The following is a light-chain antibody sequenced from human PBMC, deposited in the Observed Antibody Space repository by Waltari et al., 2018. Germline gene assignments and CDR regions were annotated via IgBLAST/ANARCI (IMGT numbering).Light chain of an antibody. CDR1: QSVSTY. CDR2: DAS. J-gene: IGKJ3*01. CDR3: QQRISGPLLA. V-gene: IGKV3-11*01. Sequence: EIVLTQSPATLSLSPGERSTLSCRASQSVSTYLGWYQQKPGQAPRLRIYDASNRAAGIPASFSGSGSGTDFALTISSLEPEDFAVYCCQQRISGPLLAFCPGTKLEI.